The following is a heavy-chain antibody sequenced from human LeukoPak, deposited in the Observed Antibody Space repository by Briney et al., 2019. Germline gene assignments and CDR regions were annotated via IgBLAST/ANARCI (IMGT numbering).Heavy chain of an antibody. CDR1: GFTFSNAW. V-gene: IGHV4-39*01. Sequence: KPGGSLRLSCAASGFTFSNAWMSWVRQPPGKGLEWIGSIYYSGSTYYNPSLKSRVTISVDTSKNQFSLRLSSVTAADTAVYYCASLTVVPAAQFDYWGQGTLVTVSS. CDR2: IYYSGST. CDR3: ASLTVVPAAQFDY. J-gene: IGHJ4*02. D-gene: IGHD2-2*01.